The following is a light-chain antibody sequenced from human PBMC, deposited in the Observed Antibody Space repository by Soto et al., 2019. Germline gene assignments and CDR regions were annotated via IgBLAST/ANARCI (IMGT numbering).Light chain of an antibody. CDR1: SSDVGSYTY. V-gene: IGLV2-14*01. CDR2: EVS. J-gene: IGLJ7*01. Sequence: QSALTQPASVSGSPGQSITISCTGTSSDVGSYTYVSWYQQHPGKAPKLMIYEVSNRTSGVSNRCSGSKSCNTASPTISGLKAEYEANYYCSSYPSISTRVFGGGTQLTVL. CDR3: SSYPSISTRV.